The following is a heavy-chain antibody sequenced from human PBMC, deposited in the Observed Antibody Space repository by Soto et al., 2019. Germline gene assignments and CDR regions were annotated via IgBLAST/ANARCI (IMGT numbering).Heavy chain of an antibody. Sequence: QVQLQESGPGLVKPSETLSLTCTVSGGSISSYYWSWIRQPPGKGLEWIGYIFYTGSTNYNPSLKSRVTMSIDTAKNQFSLKLTSVTAAATAVYYCARNWFDPWGPGTLVTVSS. J-gene: IGHJ5*02. CDR2: IFYTGST. CDR3: ARNWFDP. CDR1: GGSISSYY. V-gene: IGHV4-59*08.